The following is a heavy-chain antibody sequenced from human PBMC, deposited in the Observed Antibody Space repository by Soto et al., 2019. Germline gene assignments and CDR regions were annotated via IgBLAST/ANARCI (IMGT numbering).Heavy chain of an antibody. CDR2: IWYDGSNK. CDR1: GFDFSRYG. Sequence: QVPLVESGGGVVQPGMSLRLSCVASGFDFSRYGMHWVRQAPGEGLEWVAVIWYDGSNKYYVESVKGRFTISRDNSKNTLYLHMNSLRGEDTAVYYCARGEYENSGSFDYWGQGTMVTVSS. V-gene: IGHV3-33*01. D-gene: IGHD3-22*01. CDR3: ARGEYENSGSFDY. J-gene: IGHJ4*02.